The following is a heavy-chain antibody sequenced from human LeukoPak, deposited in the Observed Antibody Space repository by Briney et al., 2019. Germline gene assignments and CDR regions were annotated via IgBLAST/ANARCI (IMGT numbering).Heavy chain of an antibody. CDR1: GFTFSSYS. CDR2: ISSSSSYI. J-gene: IGHJ4*02. V-gene: IGHV3-21*01. CDR3: ARGDRGWTHFDY. D-gene: IGHD6-19*01. Sequence: GGSLRLSCAASGFTFSSYSMNWVRQAPGKGLEWVSSISSSSSYIYYADSVKGRFTISRDNAKNSLYLQMNSLRAEDTAVYYCARGDRGWTHFDYWGQGTLVTVSS.